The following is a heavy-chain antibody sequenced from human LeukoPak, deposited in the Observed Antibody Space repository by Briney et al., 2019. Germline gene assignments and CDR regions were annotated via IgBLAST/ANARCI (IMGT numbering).Heavy chain of an antibody. CDR3: ARDIKYYDDSGYPDY. J-gene: IGHJ4*02. Sequence: GGSLRLSCAPSGFTFHDFPMHWVRHVPGKGLEWVSLINIDGSRTFYADSVRGRFTISRDNSKSSLFLHMRNLRSEDTAFYYCARDIKYYDDSGYPDYWGQGTLVTVSS. CDR2: INIDGSRT. V-gene: IGHV3-43*01. CDR1: GFTFHDFP. D-gene: IGHD3-22*01.